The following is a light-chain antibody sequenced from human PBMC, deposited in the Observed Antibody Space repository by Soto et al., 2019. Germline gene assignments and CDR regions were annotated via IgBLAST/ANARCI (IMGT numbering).Light chain of an antibody. CDR2: GAS. CDR1: QSVSSN. V-gene: IGKV3-11*01. Sequence: EILVTQSPATLSVSPGERGTLSCRASQSVSSNLAWYQQKPGQPPRLLIYGASTRATGIPARFRGSGSGTDFTLTISRLEPEDFAVYYCQQRSDWSITFGQGTRLEIK. J-gene: IGKJ5*01. CDR3: QQRSDWSIT.